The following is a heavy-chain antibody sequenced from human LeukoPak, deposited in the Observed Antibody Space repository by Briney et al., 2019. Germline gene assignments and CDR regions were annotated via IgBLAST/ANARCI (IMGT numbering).Heavy chain of an antibody. CDR2: INPNNGGT. D-gene: IGHD2-15*01. Sequence: ASVKVSCKASGYTFTGYYMYWVRQAPGQGLEWMGWINPNNGGTNYAQKFQGRITMTRDTSISTAYMELSSLTSDDTAVYYCARDTPARPQFDYWGQGTLVTVSS. CDR1: GYTFTGYY. V-gene: IGHV1-2*02. CDR3: ARDTPARPQFDY. J-gene: IGHJ4*02.